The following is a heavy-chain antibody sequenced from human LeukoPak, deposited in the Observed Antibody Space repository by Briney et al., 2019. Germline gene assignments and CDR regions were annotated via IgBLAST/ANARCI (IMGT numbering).Heavy chain of an antibody. D-gene: IGHD5-18*01. CDR3: ACREFYSPWPGP. CDR2: IYPGDSRT. V-gene: IGHV5-51*01. CDR1: GYSFTSYW. Sequence: GESLKISCKGSGYSFTSYWIGWVRQTPGKGLEWMGVIYPGDSRTRYNPSFEGQVTISADKSINTAYLQWSSLKASDTAMYYCACREFYSPWPGPWGQGTLVTV. J-gene: IGHJ5*02.